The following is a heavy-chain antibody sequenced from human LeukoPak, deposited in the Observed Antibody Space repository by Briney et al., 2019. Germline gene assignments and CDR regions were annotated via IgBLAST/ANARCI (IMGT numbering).Heavy chain of an antibody. V-gene: IGHV4-30-2*01. CDR2: IYHSGST. CDR1: GGSISSGGNY. J-gene: IGHJ4*02. D-gene: IGHD2-2*01. Sequence: PSETLSLTCSVSGGSISSGGNYWSGIRQPPGKGLEWIGYIYHSGSTYYNPSLKSRVTISVDRSKNQFSLKLSSVTAADTAVYYCARSSRTSLTYYFDCWGQGTLVTVSS. CDR3: ARSSRTSLTYYFDC.